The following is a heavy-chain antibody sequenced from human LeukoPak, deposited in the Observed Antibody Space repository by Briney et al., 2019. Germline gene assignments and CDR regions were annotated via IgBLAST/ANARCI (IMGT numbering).Heavy chain of an antibody. CDR1: GYTFTSYA. D-gene: IGHD1-14*01. J-gene: IGHJ6*03. CDR3: ARGARAPRSYYYYMDV. Sequence: ASVKVSCKASGYTFTSYARNWVRQAPGQGLEWMGWINTNTGNPTYAQGFTGRFVFSLDTSVSTAYLQISSLKAEDTAVYYCARGARAPRSYYYYMDVWGKGTTVTVSS. CDR2: INTNTGNP. V-gene: IGHV7-4-1*02.